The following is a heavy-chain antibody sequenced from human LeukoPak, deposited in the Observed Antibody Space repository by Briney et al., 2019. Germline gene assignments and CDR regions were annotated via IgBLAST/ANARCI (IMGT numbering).Heavy chain of an antibody. J-gene: IGHJ4*02. Sequence: GGSLRLSCAASGFTFSSYGMHWVRQAPGKGLEWVAFIRYDGSNKYYADSVKGRFTISGDNSKNTLYLQMNSLRAEDTAVYYCAKAEVVPAAISPGLFDYWGQGTLVTVSS. CDR1: GFTFSSYG. CDR3: AKAEVVPAAISPGLFDY. CDR2: IRYDGSNK. V-gene: IGHV3-30*02. D-gene: IGHD2-2*02.